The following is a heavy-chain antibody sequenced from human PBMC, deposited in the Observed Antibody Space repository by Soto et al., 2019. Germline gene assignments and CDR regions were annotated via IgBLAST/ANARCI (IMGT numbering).Heavy chain of an antibody. J-gene: IGHJ3*01. Sequence: QGQLLQSGDEVKKPGASVRVSCRASGYDFTSYGISWVRQAPGQGLEWGSWISAYNGKRDTAQKFQGRVTMTLDTSTDTAHMELGDLTSADTAVYYCARGRIVASIHDAFEFWGQGTMVAVSS. CDR1: GYDFTSYG. D-gene: IGHD2-21*01. V-gene: IGHV1-18*01. CDR2: ISAYNGKR. CDR3: ARGRIVASIHDAFEF.